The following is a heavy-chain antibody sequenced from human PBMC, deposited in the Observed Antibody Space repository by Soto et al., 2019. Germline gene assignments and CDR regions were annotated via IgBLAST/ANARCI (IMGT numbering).Heavy chain of an antibody. CDR1: EGTFNSYA. V-gene: IGHV1-69*01. J-gene: IGHJ4*02. CDR2: IIPYYNTL. Sequence: QAQVVQSGAEVRKPGSSVKLSCKASEGTFNSYAIAWVRQAPRQGLEWMGGIIPYYNTLNYAQKFQDRVTLTADDSTNTVYMELSSLRSDDTAVYFCASGASRWYPYFFDSWAQGTLVTVSS. CDR3: ASGASRWYPYFFDS. D-gene: IGHD6-13*01.